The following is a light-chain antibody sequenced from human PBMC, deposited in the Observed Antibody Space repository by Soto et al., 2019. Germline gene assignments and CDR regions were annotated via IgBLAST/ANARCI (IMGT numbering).Light chain of an antibody. CDR2: GAS. Sequence: EIVLTQSPGTLSLSPGERATLSCRASQSVSSSYLAWYQNKPGQAPRLLIYGASSRATGIPGRFSGSGSGTDFTLTISRLEPEDFAVYYCQQYSSSPWTFGPGTKVDIK. CDR1: QSVSSSY. V-gene: IGKV3-20*01. CDR3: QQYSSSPWT. J-gene: IGKJ3*01.